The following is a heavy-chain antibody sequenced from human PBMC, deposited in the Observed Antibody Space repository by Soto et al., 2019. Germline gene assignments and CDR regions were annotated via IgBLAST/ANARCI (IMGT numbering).Heavy chain of an antibody. CDR3: ARGYCSSTSCYYNWFDP. D-gene: IGHD2-2*01. Sequence: PSETLSLTCSVSGASISSYYWSWIRQPPGKGLEWIGYIYYSGSTNYNPSLKSRVTISVDTSKNQFSLKLSSVTAADTAVYYCARGYCSSTSCYYNWFDPWGQGTLVTVSS. CDR1: GASISSYY. V-gene: IGHV4-59*01. CDR2: IYYSGST. J-gene: IGHJ5*02.